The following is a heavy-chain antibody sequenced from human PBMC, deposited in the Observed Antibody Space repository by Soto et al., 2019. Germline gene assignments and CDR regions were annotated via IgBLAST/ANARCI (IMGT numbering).Heavy chain of an antibody. D-gene: IGHD6-19*01. CDR2: IKSKTDGGTT. J-gene: IGHJ6*03. V-gene: IGHV3-15*01. Sequence: EVQLVESGGGLVKPGGSLRLSCAASGFTFSSAWMSWVRQAPGKGLEWVGRIKSKTDGGTTDYAAPVKGRFTISRDDSKNTLYLQMNSLKTEDTAVYYCTTEKPYSSGWYSQDYYYYMDVWGKGTTVTFSS. CDR3: TTEKPYSSGWYSQDYYYYMDV. CDR1: GFTFSSAW.